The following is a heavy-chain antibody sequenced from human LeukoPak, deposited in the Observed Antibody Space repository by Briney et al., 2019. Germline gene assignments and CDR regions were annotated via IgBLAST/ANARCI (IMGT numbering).Heavy chain of an antibody. CDR1: GGTFSSYA. CDR2: IIPIFGTA. D-gene: IGHD2-8*01. J-gene: IGHJ6*03. Sequence: ASVTVSCKASGGTFSSYAISWVRQAPGQGLEWMGGIIPIFGTANYAQKFQGRVTITTDESTSTAYMELSSLRSEDTAVYYCARGEINAYYMDVWGKGTTVTVSS. V-gene: IGHV1-69*05. CDR3: ARGEINAYYMDV.